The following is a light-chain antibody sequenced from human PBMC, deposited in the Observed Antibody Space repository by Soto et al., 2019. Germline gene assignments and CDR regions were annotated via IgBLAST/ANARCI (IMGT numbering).Light chain of an antibody. CDR2: RAS. CDR1: QSLSGW. J-gene: IGKJ1*01. Sequence: DIQMTQSPSSLSASVGDRVTITCRASQSLSGWLAWYQQKPGKAPKLLISRASNLESGVPSRFSGSGSGTEFTLTISSLQPDDFATYYCQQYDTKSRTFGQGTKV. V-gene: IGKV1-5*03. CDR3: QQYDTKSRT.